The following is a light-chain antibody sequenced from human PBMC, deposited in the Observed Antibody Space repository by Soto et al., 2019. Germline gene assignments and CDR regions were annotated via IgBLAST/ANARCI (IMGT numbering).Light chain of an antibody. CDR3: QQYGTSPRT. J-gene: IGKJ1*01. CDR1: QSVSSSH. V-gene: IGKV3-20*01. CDR2: GAS. Sequence: VVLTQSPGTLSLSPGERATLSCRASQSVSSSHLAWYQQKPGQAPRPLLSGASSRATGIPDKFSGSGSGTDFTLTISRLEPEDFAVYYCQQYGTSPRTFGQGTKVDIK.